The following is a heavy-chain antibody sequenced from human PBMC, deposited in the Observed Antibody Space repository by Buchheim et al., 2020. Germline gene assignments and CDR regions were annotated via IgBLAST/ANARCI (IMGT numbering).Heavy chain of an antibody. CDR3: AKPRRGGYYYYGMNV. CDR1: GFTFSSYG. Sequence: QVQLVESGGGVVQPGRSLRLSCAASGFTFSSYGMHWVRQAPGKGLEWVAVISYDGSNKYYADSVKGRFTISRDNYKNTMYFQMNSLRAEDTAVYYCAKPRRGGYYYYGMNVWGQGTT. J-gene: IGHJ6*02. D-gene: IGHD3-10*01. V-gene: IGHV3-30*18. CDR2: ISYDGSNK.